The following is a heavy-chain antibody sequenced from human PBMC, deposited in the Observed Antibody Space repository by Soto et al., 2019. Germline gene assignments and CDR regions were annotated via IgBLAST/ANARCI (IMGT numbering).Heavy chain of an antibody. D-gene: IGHD3-10*01. CDR3: ARVHSSGIFYFVDP. V-gene: IGHV1-69*13. CDR2: IMPIFGTP. CDR1: GGTFDSYV. J-gene: IGHJ5*02. Sequence: GASVKISCKASGGTFDSYVISWLRQAPGQGLEWMGGIMPIFGTPNYAQKFRGRVTISAVESTSTAYLELSSLTSDDTAVYYCARVHSSGIFYFVDPWGQGTLVTVSS.